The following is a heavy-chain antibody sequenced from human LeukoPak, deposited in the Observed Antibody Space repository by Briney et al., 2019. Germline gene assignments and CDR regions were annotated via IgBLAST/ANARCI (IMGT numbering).Heavy chain of an antibody. J-gene: IGHJ6*02. CDR2: ISASGST. D-gene: IGHD3-10*01. V-gene: IGHV4-4*07. CDR1: GGSISSFY. Sequence: SETLSLTCTVSGGSISSFYWSWIRQPAGEGLEWIGRISASGSTNYSPSLMGRVTMSVDTSKNQFSLKLSSVTAADTAVYYCPRDHVYGSGSPHYYYGMDVWGQGTTITVSS. CDR3: PRDHVYGSGSPHYYYGMDV.